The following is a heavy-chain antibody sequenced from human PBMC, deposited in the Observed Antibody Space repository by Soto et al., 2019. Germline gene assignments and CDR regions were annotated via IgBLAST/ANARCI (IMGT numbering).Heavy chain of an antibody. Sequence: SLRRSSAASVFPFSDYYMSLIRQAPGKGLGWVSYMSTSGSTIYYADSVKGRFTISRENAKNSMYLQMKSLRAEDTAVYYCANTSSGAEPDVLDIWGQGKMVNVSS. J-gene: IGHJ3*02. CDR2: MSTSGSTI. D-gene: IGHD6-19*01. CDR1: VFPFSDYY. V-gene: IGHV3-11*01. CDR3: ANTSSGAEPDVLDI.